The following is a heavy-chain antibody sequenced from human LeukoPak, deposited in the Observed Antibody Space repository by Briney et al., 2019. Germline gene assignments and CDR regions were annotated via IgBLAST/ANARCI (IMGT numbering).Heavy chain of an antibody. J-gene: IGHJ4*02. V-gene: IGHV6-1*01. CDR2: TYYRSKWYN. D-gene: IGHD6-13*01. CDR3: ARAGSNWYYYFDY. CDR1: GDSVSSNSAA. Sequence: SQTLSLTCAISGDSVSSNSAAWNWIRQSPSRGLEWLGRTYYRSKWYNDYAESVKSRITINPGTSQNQFSLQLNSVTPEDTAVYYCARAGSNWYYYFDYWGQGTLVTVSS.